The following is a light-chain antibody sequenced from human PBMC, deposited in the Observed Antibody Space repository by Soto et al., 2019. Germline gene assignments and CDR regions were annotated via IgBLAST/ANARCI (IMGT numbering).Light chain of an antibody. J-gene: IGLJ2*01. V-gene: IGLV2-14*01. Sequence: QSVLTQPASVSGSPGQSITISCTGTSSDVGGYNYVSWYQQHPGKAPKLMIYEVSNRPSGVSNRFSGSKSANTASLTISGLQAADEADYYCNSYAGGLVLFGGGTKLTVL. CDR3: NSYAGGLVL. CDR2: EVS. CDR1: SSDVGGYNY.